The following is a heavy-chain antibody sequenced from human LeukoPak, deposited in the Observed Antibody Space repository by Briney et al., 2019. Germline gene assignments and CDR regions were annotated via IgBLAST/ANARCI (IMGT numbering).Heavy chain of an antibody. Sequence: GGSLRLSCAASGFTFSSYEMNWVRQAPGKGLEWLSYISSSGSTIYYADSVKGRFTISRDNAKSSLYLQMNTLRAEDTAVYYCARAGHIITMIVVLDAFDIWGQGTMVTVSS. CDR2: ISSSGSTI. D-gene: IGHD3-22*01. J-gene: IGHJ3*02. CDR3: ARAGHIITMIVVLDAFDI. V-gene: IGHV3-48*03. CDR1: GFTFSSYE.